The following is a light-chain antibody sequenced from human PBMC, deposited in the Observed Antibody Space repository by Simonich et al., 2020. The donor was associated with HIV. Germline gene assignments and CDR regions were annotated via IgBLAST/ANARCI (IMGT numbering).Light chain of an antibody. CDR1: QSVSSN. V-gene: IGKV3-15*01. J-gene: IGKJ4*01. CDR3: QQYNNRPLT. Sequence: EIVMTQSPATLSVSPGERATLSCRARQSVSSNLAWYQQKPGQAPRLLISSASTRATGIPAKFSGSWSGTEFTLTISSMQSEDIAVYYCQQYNNRPLTFGGGTKVEIK. CDR2: SAS.